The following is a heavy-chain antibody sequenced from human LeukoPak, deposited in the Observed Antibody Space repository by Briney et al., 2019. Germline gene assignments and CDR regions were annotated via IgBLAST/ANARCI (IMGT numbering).Heavy chain of an antibody. CDR3: AKDGIVVVPAAIGGNFDY. Sequence: GGSLRLSCAASGFTFSSYAMSWVRQAPGKGLEWVSAISGSGGSTYYADSVKGRFTISRDNSKNTLYLQMNSLRAEDTAVYYCAKDGIVVVPAAIGGNFDYWGQGTLVTVSS. CDR2: ISGSGGST. J-gene: IGHJ4*02. D-gene: IGHD2-2*02. CDR1: GFTFSSYA. V-gene: IGHV3-23*01.